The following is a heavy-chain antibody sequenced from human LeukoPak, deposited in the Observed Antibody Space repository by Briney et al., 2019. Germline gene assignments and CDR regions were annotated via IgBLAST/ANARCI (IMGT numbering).Heavy chain of an antibody. CDR1: SGSVNSYY. CDR3: ARVPAAPRLYMDV. J-gene: IGHJ6*02. D-gene: IGHD2-2*01. V-gene: IGHV4-59*02. Sequence: SETLSLTCTVSSGSVNSYYWSWIRQPPGKGLEWVGYIYYSGSTNYNPSLKSRVTISVDTSKNQFSLKLSSVTAADTAVYYCARVPAAPRLYMDVWGQGTTVIVSS. CDR2: IYYSGST.